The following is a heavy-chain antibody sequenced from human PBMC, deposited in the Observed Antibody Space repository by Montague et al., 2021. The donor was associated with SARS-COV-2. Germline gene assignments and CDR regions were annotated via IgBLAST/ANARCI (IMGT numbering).Heavy chain of an antibody. D-gene: IGHD2-2*01. CDR1: GGSISSSSYY. J-gene: IGHJ5*02. CDR3: ARLKAPYCSSTSCYSASWFDP. V-gene: IGHV4-39*01. Sequence: SETLSLTCTVSGGSISSSSYYWGWISQPPGKGLEWIGSIYYSGSTYYNPSLKSRVTISVDTSKNQFSLKLSSVTAAGTAVYYCARLKAPYCSSTSCYSASWFDPWGQGTLVTVSS. CDR2: IYYSGST.